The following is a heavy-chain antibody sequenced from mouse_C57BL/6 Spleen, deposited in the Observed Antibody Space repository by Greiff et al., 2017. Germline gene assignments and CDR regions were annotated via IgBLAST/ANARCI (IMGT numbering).Heavy chain of an antibody. CDR2: ISSGSSTI. CDR3: ARDGSSVYAMDY. Sequence: EVTLMESGGGLVKPGGSLKLSCAASGFTFSDYGMHWVRQAPEKGLEWVAYISSGSSTIYYAATVKGRFTISRDNAKNTLFLQMTSLRSEDTAMXYCARDGSSVYAMDYWGQGTSVTVSS. CDR1: GFTFSDYG. J-gene: IGHJ4*01. D-gene: IGHD1-1*01. V-gene: IGHV5-17*01.